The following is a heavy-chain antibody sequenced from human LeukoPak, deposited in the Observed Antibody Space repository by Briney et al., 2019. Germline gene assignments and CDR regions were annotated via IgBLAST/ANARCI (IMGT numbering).Heavy chain of an antibody. V-gene: IGHV4-59*01. CDR2: IYYSGST. CDR3: ARGENYYDSSGYYYYFDY. Sequence: SETLSLTCTVSSGSISSYYWSWIQQPPGKGLEWIGYIYYSGSTNYNPSLKSRVTISVDTSKNQFSLKLSSVTAADTAVYYCARGENYYDSSGYYYYFDYWGQGTLVTVSS. D-gene: IGHD3-22*01. CDR1: SGSISSYY. J-gene: IGHJ4*02.